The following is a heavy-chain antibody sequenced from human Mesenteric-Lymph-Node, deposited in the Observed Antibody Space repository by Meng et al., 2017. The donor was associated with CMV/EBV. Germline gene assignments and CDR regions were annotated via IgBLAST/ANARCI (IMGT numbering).Heavy chain of an antibody. CDR1: GYTFPPYS. D-gene: IGHD3-10*01. Sequence: SCEASGYTFPPYSMHWVRQAPGQRLECMGWINAGNGNTKYSQKFQGRVTITRDTSASTAYMELSSLRSEDTAVYYCARDIGRGYYDYWGLGTLVTVSS. CDR3: ARDIGRGYYDY. CDR2: INAGNGNT. J-gene: IGHJ4*02. V-gene: IGHV1-3*01.